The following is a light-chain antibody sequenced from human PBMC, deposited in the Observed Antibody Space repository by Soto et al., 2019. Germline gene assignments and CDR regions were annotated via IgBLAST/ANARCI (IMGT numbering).Light chain of an antibody. CDR3: QQHASSPPT. Sequence: EIVFTQSPGTLSLSPGERATLSCRASQSVSGSFLAWYQQKPGQAPRLLIYGASSRDTGIPDRFSGGGSGTEFTLSISRLEPEDFAVYYCQQHASSPPTFGQGTKVDIK. V-gene: IGKV3-20*01. J-gene: IGKJ1*01. CDR1: QSVSGSF. CDR2: GAS.